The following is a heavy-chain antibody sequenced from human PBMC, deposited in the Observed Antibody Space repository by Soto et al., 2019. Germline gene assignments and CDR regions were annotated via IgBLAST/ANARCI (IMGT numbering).Heavy chain of an antibody. Sequence: ETLSLTCTVSGGSSTSSSYYWGWIRQPPGKGLEWIGSIYYSGSTYYNPSLKSRVTISVDTSKNQFSLKLSSVTAADTAVYYCATQEVGGTYVYTFDPWGQGTLVTVS. D-gene: IGHD1-26*01. CDR2: IYYSGST. J-gene: IGHJ5*02. CDR3: ATQEVGGTYVYTFDP. CDR1: GGSSTSSSYY. V-gene: IGHV4-39*01.